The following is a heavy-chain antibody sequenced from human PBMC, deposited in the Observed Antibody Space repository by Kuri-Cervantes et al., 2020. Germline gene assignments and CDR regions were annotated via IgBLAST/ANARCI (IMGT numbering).Heavy chain of an antibody. J-gene: IGHJ4*02. CDR2: ISYDGSNK. V-gene: IGHV3-30*01. CDR1: GFTFSNYA. D-gene: IGHD7-27*01. CDR3: ARDLNWAYTY. Sequence: GESLKISCAASGFTFSNYAMYWVRQAPGKGLEWVAGISYDGSNKYYADSVKGRFTISRDNSKNTLYLQMNSLRPEDTTLYYCARDLNWAYTYWGQGTLVTVSS.